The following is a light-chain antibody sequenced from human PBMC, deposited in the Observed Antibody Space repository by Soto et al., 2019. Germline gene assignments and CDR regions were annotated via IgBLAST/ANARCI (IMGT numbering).Light chain of an antibody. CDR3: QQYGSSLLT. CDR1: QSVSSTY. CDR2: GAS. J-gene: IGKJ3*01. Sequence: EIVLTQSPGTLSLSPGERATLSCRASQSVSSTYLAWYQQKPGQAPRLLIYGASSRATGIPDRFSGSGSGTDFTLTISRLEPEYFAVYYCQQYGSSLLTFGPVTKVDIK. V-gene: IGKV3-20*01.